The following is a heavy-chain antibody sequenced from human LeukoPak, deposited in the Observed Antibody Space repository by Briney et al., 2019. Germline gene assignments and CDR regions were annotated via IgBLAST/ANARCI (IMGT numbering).Heavy chain of an antibody. J-gene: IGHJ4*02. Sequence: SGGSLRLSCAASGFTVSGDFMSWVRQAPGKGLEWVSVIYSDGSTYYADSVKGRFTISRDNSKNTLYLQMYGLRAEDTAVYYCARERGRGRDSPWFDYWGQGTLSPSPQ. CDR1: GFTVSGDF. D-gene: IGHD3-16*01. CDR2: IYSDGST. CDR3: ARERGRGRDSPWFDY. V-gene: IGHV3-53*01.